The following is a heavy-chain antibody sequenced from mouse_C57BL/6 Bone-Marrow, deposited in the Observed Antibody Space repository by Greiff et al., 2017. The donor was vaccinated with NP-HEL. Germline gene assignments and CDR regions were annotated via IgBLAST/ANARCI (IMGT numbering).Heavy chain of an antibody. D-gene: IGHD2-2*01. CDR3: ARHGGYDVEGGYAMDY. J-gene: IGHJ4*01. CDR1: EYEFPSHD. CDR2: INSDGGST. Sequence: EVQLVESGGGLVQPGESLKLSCESNEYEFPSHDMSWVRKTPEKRLELVAAINSDGGSTYYPDTMERRFIISRDNTKKTLYLQMSSLRSEDTALYYCARHGGYDVEGGYAMDYWGQGTSVTVSS. V-gene: IGHV5-2*01.